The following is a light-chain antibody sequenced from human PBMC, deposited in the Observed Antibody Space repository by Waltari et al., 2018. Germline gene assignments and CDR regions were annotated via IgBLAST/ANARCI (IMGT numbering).Light chain of an antibody. CDR1: SSNIGAGYD. CDR3: QSYDTSLGGSI. J-gene: IGLJ1*01. V-gene: IGLV1-40*01. CDR2: GNN. Sequence: QSVLTQPPSVSGAPGQRVTISCTGSSSNIGAGYDVHWYQQLPGTAPKLLIYGNNNRPSGVPDRFSASKSGTSAALAIGGLQAEDEADYYCQSYDTSLGGSIFGAGTKVTVL.